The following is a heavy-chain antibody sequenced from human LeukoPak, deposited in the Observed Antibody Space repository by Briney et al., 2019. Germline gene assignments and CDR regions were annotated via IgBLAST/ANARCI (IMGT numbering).Heavy chain of an antibody. J-gene: IGHJ4*02. CDR3: ARGRWFGEPVGYYFDY. Sequence: GGSLRLSCAASGFTFSSYWMSWVRQAPGKGLEWVANIKQDGSEKYYVDSVKGRFTISRDNAKNSLYLQMNSLRAEDTAVYYCARGRWFGEPVGYYFDYWGQGTLVTVSS. D-gene: IGHD3-10*01. V-gene: IGHV3-7*01. CDR2: IKQDGSEK. CDR1: GFTFSSYW.